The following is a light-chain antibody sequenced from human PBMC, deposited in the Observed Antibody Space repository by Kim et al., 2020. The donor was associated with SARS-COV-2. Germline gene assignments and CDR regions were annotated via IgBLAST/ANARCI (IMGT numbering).Light chain of an antibody. CDR2: AAS. V-gene: IGKV1-9*01. CDR1: QDIRDR. J-gene: IGKJ2*01. Sequence: LSASVGDRVTITCRASQDIRDRLAWYQHRPGTAPKLLILAASTLHTGVPSRFSGGGTGTEFSLTIDSLQPEDFATYYCQQVELYPSFGPGTKVEIK. CDR3: QQVELYPS.